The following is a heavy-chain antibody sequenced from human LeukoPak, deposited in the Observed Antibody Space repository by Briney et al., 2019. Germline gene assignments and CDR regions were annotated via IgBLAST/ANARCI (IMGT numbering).Heavy chain of an antibody. V-gene: IGHV3-73*01. D-gene: IGHD4-23*01. CDR3: ASYDYGDKTVDY. CDR1: GFTFSGSA. CDR2: IRSKANSYAT. J-gene: IGHJ4*02. Sequence: GGTLRLSCAASGFTFSGSAMHWVRQASRQALEGGGRIRSKANSYATAYGASVKGRFTISRDDSKNTAFLQMNSLKTEDTVVYYCASYDYGDKTVDYWGQGTLVTVSS.